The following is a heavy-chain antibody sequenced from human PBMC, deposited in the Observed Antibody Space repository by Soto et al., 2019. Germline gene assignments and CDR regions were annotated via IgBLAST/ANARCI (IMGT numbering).Heavy chain of an antibody. CDR1: GYTFTSYD. D-gene: IGHD3-9*01. V-gene: IGHV1-8*01. CDR3: ARGDILTGYYSSAYFDY. Sequence: ASVKVSCKASGYTFTSYDINWVRQATGQGLEWMGWMNPNSGNTGYAQKFQGRVTMTRNTSISTAYMELSSLRSEDTAVYYCARGDILTGYYSSAYFDYWGQGTLVTVSS. CDR2: MNPNSGNT. J-gene: IGHJ4*02.